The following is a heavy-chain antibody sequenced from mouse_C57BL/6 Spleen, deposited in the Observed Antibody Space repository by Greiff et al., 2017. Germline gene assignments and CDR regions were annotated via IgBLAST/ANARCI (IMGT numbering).Heavy chain of an antibody. V-gene: IGHV1-64*01. J-gene: IGHJ4*01. D-gene: IGHD2-4*01. CDR3: ASAYDYDEVYYAMDY. CDR2: IHPNSGSP. CDR1: GYTFTSYW. Sequence: QVQLQQPGAELVKPGASVKLSCKASGYTFTSYWMHWVNQRPGQGLEWIGMIHPNSGSPNYNEKFKSKATLTVDKSSSTAYMQLSSLTSEDSAVYYCASAYDYDEVYYAMDYWGRGTSVTVSS.